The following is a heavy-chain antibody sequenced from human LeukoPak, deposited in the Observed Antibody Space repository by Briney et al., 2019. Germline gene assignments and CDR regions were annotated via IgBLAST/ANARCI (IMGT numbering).Heavy chain of an antibody. D-gene: IGHD3-3*01. J-gene: IGHJ4*02. V-gene: IGHV3-21*01. CDR2: ISSSSSYI. Sequence: GGSLRLSCAASGFTFSSYSMNWVRQAPGKGLEWVSSISSSSSYIYYADSVKGRFTVSRDNAKNSLYLQMNSLRAEDTAVYYCASIYDFWSGYSVDYWGQGTLVTVSS. CDR1: GFTFSSYS. CDR3: ASIYDFWSGYSVDY.